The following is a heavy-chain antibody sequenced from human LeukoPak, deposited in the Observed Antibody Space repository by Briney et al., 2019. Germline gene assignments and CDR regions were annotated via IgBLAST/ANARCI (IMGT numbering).Heavy chain of an antibody. CDR2: INAGNGNT. V-gene: IGHV1-3*01. J-gene: IGHJ3*02. CDR3: ARSFDLAAHDAFDI. D-gene: IGHD2-15*01. CDR1: GYTFTSYA. Sequence: ASVKVSCKASGYTFTSYAMQWVRQAPGQRLEWMGWINAGNGNTKYSQKFQGRVTITRDTSASTAYMELSSLRSEDTAVYYCARSFDLAAHDAFDIWGQGTMVTVSS.